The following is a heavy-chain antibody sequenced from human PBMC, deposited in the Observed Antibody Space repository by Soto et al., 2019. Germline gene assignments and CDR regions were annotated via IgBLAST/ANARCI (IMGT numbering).Heavy chain of an antibody. CDR2: ISAYNGNT. V-gene: IGHV1-18*01. J-gene: IGHJ6*03. Sequence: QDQLVQSGVEVKKPGASVQVSCKASGYSFTNYGITWVRQAPGQGFEWMGWISAYNGNTNYAQKFQGRVTMTTDASPSTAYLELRSLRSDDTAVYYCARDRGVAPPVAGNTHYYYYMDVWGKGTTVTVSS. CDR3: ARDRGVAPPVAGNTHYYYYMDV. D-gene: IGHD6-19*01. CDR1: GYSFTNYG.